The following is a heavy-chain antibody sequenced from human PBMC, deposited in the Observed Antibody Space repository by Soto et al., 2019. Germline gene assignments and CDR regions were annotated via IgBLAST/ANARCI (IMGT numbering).Heavy chain of an antibody. CDR1: GLTFSGHW. CDR3: ARERYSYGYN. J-gene: IGHJ4*02. CDR2: IKPDGSET. V-gene: IGHV3-7*01. D-gene: IGHD5-18*01. Sequence: PGGSLRLSCAASGLTFSGHWMTWVRQTPGEGLQWVAAIKPDGSETFYVDSVKGRFTISRDNARNSLFLQMNSLRAEDTAVYYCARERYSYGYNWGQGTLVTVSS.